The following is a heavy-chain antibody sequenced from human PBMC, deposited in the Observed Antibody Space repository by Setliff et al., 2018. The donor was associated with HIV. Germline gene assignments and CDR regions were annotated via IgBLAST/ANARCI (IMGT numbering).Heavy chain of an antibody. D-gene: IGHD3-10*01. Sequence: GASVKVSCKASGGTFSGYAISWVRQAPGQGLELMGGIIPIFGTANYAQKFQGRITLTTDTSANTAYMELSSLRSDDTAVYFCARGALLAVFDFDHWGHGTQVTVSS. V-gene: IGHV1-69*05. J-gene: IGHJ4*01. CDR2: IIPIFGTA. CDR1: GGTFSGYA. CDR3: ARGALLAVFDFDH.